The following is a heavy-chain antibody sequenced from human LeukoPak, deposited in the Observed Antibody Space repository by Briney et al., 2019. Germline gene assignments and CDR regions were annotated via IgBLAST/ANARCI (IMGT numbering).Heavy chain of an antibody. CDR1: GGSFSGYY. V-gene: IGHV4-34*01. J-gene: IGHJ5*02. CDR3: ARRGGYCCSTSCFNWFDP. CDR2: INHSGST. D-gene: IGHD2-2*01. Sequence: PSETLSLTCAVCGGSFSGYYWSWIRQPPGKGLEWIGEINHSGSTNYNPSLKSRVTISVDTSKNQFSLKLSSVTAADTAVYYCARRGGYCCSTSCFNWFDPWGQGTLVTVSS.